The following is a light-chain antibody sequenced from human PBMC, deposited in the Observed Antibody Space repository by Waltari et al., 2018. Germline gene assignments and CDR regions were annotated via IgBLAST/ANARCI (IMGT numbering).Light chain of an antibody. CDR1: SLRSYY. J-gene: IGLJ1*01. CDR3: NSRDNSGNHYV. V-gene: IGLV3-19*01. Sequence: SSELTQDPAVSVAFGQTVRITCQGDSLRSYYASWYQQKPGQAPLLVIYGKNNRPSGIPDRFSGSSPGNTASLTITGAQAEDEADYYCNSRDNSGNHYVFGTGTKVTVL. CDR2: GKN.